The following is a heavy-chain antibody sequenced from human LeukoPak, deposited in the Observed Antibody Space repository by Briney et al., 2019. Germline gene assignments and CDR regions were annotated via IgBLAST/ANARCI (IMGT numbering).Heavy chain of an antibody. Sequence: GGSLRLSCAASGFTFSSYVMHWVRQAPGKGLEWVAFIRYDGSNKYYADSVKGRFTISRDNAKNSLYLQMNSLRAEDTAVYYCARGIDYDFWSGYSFFDYWGQGTLVTVSS. J-gene: IGHJ4*02. CDR3: ARGIDYDFWSGYSFFDY. CDR1: GFTFSSYV. V-gene: IGHV3-30*02. CDR2: IRYDGSNK. D-gene: IGHD3-3*01.